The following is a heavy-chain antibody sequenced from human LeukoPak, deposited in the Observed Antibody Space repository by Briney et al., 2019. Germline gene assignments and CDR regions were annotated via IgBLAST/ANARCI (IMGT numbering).Heavy chain of an antibody. CDR3: ATLGAYNWNYDGTDV. D-gene: IGHD1-20*01. Sequence: SETLSLTCTVSGGSISSYYWSWIRQPPGKGLEWIGYIYYSGSTNYNPSLKSRVTISVDTSKNQFSLKLSSVTAADTAVYYCATLGAYNWNYDGTDVWGQGTTVTVSS. CDR2: IYYSGST. V-gene: IGHV4-59*01. CDR1: GGSISSYY. J-gene: IGHJ6*02.